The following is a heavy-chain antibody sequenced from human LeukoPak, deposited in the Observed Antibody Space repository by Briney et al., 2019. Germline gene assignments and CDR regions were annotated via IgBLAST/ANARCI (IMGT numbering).Heavy chain of an antibody. Sequence: NPGGSLRLSCATSGFTFSNAWMNWVRQAPGKGLEWVGRIRSNSDGGTIDYAAPVKGRFTLSRDDSKTTLYLQMNSLSAEDTAVYYCARGPGYSSGWYVLSVDYWGQGTLVTVSS. CDR3: ARGPGYSSGWYVLSVDY. V-gene: IGHV3-15*07. D-gene: IGHD6-19*01. J-gene: IGHJ4*02. CDR2: IRSNSDGGTI. CDR1: GFTFSNAW.